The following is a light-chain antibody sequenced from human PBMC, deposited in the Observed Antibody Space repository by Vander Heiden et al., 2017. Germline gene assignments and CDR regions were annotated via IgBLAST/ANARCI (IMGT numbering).Light chain of an antibody. V-gene: IGKV3-20*01. CDR3: QHYDDSPYT. CDR2: GAS. Sequence: EIVLTQSPGTLSLSPEETATLSCRASQTVASNFLAWYQQKPGQAPRLLIHGASSRAIGIPDRLSGSGSETDFTLTVRRLEPEDFAVYYCQHYDDSPYTFGQGAKLEI. CDR1: QTVASNF. J-gene: IGKJ2*01.